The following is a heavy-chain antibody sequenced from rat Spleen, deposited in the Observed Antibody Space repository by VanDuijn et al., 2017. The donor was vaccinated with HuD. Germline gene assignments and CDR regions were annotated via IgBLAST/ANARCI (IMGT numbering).Heavy chain of an antibody. CDR2: ISTGGGNT. CDR1: GFSFNNYG. CDR3: VRLLGAPDWYFDF. D-gene: IGHD5-1*01. Sequence: EVQLVESGGGLVQPGRSLKLSCAASGFSFNNYGMAWVRQAPTKGLEWVASISTGGGNTYYRDSVKGRFTISRDNAKSTLYLQMDSLRSEDTATYYCVRLLGAPDWYFDFWGPGTMVTVSS. J-gene: IGHJ1*01. V-gene: IGHV5S13*01.